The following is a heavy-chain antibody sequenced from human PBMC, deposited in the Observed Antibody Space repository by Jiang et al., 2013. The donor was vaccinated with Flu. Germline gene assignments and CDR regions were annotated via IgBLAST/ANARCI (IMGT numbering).Heavy chain of an antibody. CDR1: GGSIGAYY. D-gene: IGHD3-16*01. CDR2: INYSGRT. CDR3: ARVAPPSYDYTWGTWWYYFDY. V-gene: IGHV4-59*01. Sequence: GSGLVKPSETLSLTCTVSGGSIGAYYWAWIRQPPGKGLEWIGYINYSGRTDHNPSLKSRVTMSLDTSNNQFFLRLSSVTAADTAVYFCARVAPPSYDYTWGTWWYYFDY. J-gene: IGHJ4*01.